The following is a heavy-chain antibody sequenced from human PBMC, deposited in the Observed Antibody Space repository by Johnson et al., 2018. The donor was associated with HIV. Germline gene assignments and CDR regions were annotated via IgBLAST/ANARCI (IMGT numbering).Heavy chain of an antibody. CDR2: IKEDGSEK. V-gene: IGHV3-7*05. CDR1: GFTFGTYW. J-gene: IGHJ3*02. Sequence: EVQLVESGGGLVQPGGSLRLSCAASGFTFGTYWMSWVRQAPGKGLEWVTNIKEDGSEKYYVDSVRGRFTISRDNAKNSLYLQMNSLRVDDTAVYYCARSVSLVRGALDIWGQGTMVTVSS. CDR3: ARSVSLVRGALDI. D-gene: IGHD2/OR15-2a*01.